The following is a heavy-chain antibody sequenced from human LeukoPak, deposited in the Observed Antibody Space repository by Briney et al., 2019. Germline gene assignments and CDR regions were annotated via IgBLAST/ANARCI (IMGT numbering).Heavy chain of an antibody. V-gene: IGHV3-30*02. Sequence: GGSLRLSCAASGFTFSSYGMHWVRQAPGKGLEWVAFIRYDGSNKYYADSVKGRFTISRDNSKNTLYLQMNSLRAEDTAVYYCARTCSGGSCYSDYWGQGTLVTVSS. D-gene: IGHD2-15*01. CDR3: ARTCSGGSCYSDY. CDR1: GFTFSSYG. J-gene: IGHJ4*02. CDR2: IRYDGSNK.